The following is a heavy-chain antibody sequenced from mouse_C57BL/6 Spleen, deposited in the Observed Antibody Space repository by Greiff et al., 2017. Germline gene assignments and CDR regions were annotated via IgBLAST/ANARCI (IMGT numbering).Heavy chain of an antibody. D-gene: IGHD1-1*01. J-gene: IGHJ1*03. CDR3: ARLEGLIYYYGSSYFDV. Sequence: VQLQQPGAELVKPGASVKMSCKASGYTFTSYWITWVKQRPGQGLEWIGDIYPGSGSTNYNEKFKSKATLTVDTSSSTDYMQLSSLTSEDSAVYYCARLEGLIYYYGSSYFDVWGTGTTVTVSS. CDR1: GYTFTSYW. CDR2: IYPGSGST. V-gene: IGHV1-55*01.